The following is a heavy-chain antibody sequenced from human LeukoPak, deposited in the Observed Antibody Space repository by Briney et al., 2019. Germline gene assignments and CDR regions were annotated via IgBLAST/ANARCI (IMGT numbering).Heavy chain of an antibody. V-gene: IGHV1-2*02. Sequence: ASVKVSCKASGYTLIGYYMHWVRQAPGQGLEWMGWINPNSGGTNYAQNFQGRVTMTRDTSISTAYMELSRLRSDDTAVYYCARGDGSGYYYAFDIWGQGTMVTVSS. CDR2: INPNSGGT. CDR3: ARGDGSGYYYAFDI. CDR1: GYTLIGYY. D-gene: IGHD3-22*01. J-gene: IGHJ3*02.